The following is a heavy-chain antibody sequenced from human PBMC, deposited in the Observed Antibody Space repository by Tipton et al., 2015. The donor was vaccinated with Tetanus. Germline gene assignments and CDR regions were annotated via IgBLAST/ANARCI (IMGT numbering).Heavy chain of an antibody. J-gene: IGHJ4*02. CDR1: GGSVRSGDYS. CDR3: ARTTRRWLHPDY. Sequence: GLVKPSETLSLTCTVSGGSVRSGDYSWNWIRQPPGKGLEWIAYIFYSGRTQYNPSLKSRVTISVDTAKNQFSLQLSSVTAADTAVYYCARTTRRWLHPDYWGQGTLVTVSS. D-gene: IGHD5-24*01. CDR2: IFYSGRT. V-gene: IGHV4-61*08.